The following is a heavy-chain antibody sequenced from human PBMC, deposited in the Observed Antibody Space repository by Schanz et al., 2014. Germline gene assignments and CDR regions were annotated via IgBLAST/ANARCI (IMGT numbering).Heavy chain of an antibody. Sequence: QVQLVQSGAEVKKPGASVKVSCKASGYTFTSYYMHWVRQAPGQGLEWMGIINPSGGSTSYAQKFQGRVTMTRDTSTSTVYMELSSLRSEDTAVYFCARDGEAAADCDYWGQGTLVTVSS. D-gene: IGHD6-13*01. CDR3: ARDGEAAADCDY. J-gene: IGHJ4*02. CDR1: GYTFTSYY. V-gene: IGHV1-46*03. CDR2: INPSGGST.